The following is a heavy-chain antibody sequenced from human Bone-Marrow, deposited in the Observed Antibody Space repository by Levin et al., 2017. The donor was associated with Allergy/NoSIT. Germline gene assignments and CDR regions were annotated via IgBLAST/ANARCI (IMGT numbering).Heavy chain of an antibody. V-gene: IGHV3-23*01. CDR1: GFTFPNHA. CDR3: AKDVCSGTNVCSFDY. Sequence: GGSRRLSCAASGFTFPNHALTWVRQAPGKGLEWVSSIRINGATVYADSVKGRFTVSRDNSKNTLYLQMSSLRGDDTAVYYCAKDVCSGTNVCSFDYWGQGILVTVSS. CDR2: IRINGAT. D-gene: IGHD2-8*01. J-gene: IGHJ4*02.